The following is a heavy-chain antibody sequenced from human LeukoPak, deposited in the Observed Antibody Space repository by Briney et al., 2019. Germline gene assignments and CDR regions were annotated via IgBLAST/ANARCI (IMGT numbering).Heavy chain of an antibody. J-gene: IGHJ4*02. D-gene: IGHD6-13*01. CDR1: GGTFSSYA. Sequence: PEAPVKVSCKASGGTFSSYAISWVRQAPGQGLEWMGGIIPIFGTANYAQKFQGRVTITADESTSTAYMELSSLRSEDTAVYYCARGPYSSSWYPPLDYWGQGTLVTVSS. V-gene: IGHV1-69*13. CDR3: ARGPYSSSWYPPLDY. CDR2: IIPIFGTA.